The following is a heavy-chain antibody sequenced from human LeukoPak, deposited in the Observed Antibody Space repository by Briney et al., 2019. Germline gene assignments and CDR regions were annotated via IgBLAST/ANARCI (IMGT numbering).Heavy chain of an antibody. CDR1: GGSISSGGYY. Sequence: SQTLSLTCTVSGGSISSGGYYWSWIRQPPGKGLEWIGYIYHSGSTYYNPSLKSRVTISVDRSKNQFSLKLSSVTAADTAVYYCARGNSLEWLFTFDYWGQGTLVTVSS. CDR2: IYHSGST. J-gene: IGHJ4*02. CDR3: ARGNSLEWLFTFDY. D-gene: IGHD3-3*01. V-gene: IGHV4-30-2*01.